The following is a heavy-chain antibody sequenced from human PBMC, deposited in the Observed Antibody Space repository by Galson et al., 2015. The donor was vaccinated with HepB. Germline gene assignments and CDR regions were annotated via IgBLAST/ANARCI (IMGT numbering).Heavy chain of an antibody. CDR3: ARARQLWSTLGN. J-gene: IGHJ4*02. CDR1: GFTLTSYA. V-gene: IGHV3-30-3*01. D-gene: IGHD5-24*01. CDR2: ISSDGRNK. Sequence: SLRLSCAASGFTLTSYAMHWVRQAPGKGPEWVAVISSDGRNKYYADSVKGRLPISRDTSKNTLSLHMSNLRPEDTAIYYCARARQLWSTLGNWGQGTLVTVSS.